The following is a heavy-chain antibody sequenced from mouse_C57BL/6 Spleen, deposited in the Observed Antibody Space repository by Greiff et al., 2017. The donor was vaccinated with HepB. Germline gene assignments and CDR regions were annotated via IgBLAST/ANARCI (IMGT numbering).Heavy chain of an antibody. Sequence: QVQLQQPGAELVRPGSSVKLSCKASGYTFTSYWMHWVKQRPIQGLEWIGNIDPSDSETHYNQKFKDKATLTVDKSSSTAYMQLSSLTSEDSAVYYCVRGYYGTLDVWGTGTTVTVSS. CDR1: GYTFTSYW. CDR3: VRGYYGTLDV. CDR2: IDPSDSET. D-gene: IGHD2-1*01. J-gene: IGHJ1*03. V-gene: IGHV1-52*01.